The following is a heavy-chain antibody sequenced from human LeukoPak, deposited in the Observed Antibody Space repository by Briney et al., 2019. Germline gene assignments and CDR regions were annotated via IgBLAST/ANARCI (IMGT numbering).Heavy chain of an antibody. CDR3: AKEKFDWGTMYYFDY. D-gene: IGHD3-9*01. V-gene: IGHV3-74*01. CDR1: GFTFSSYW. Sequence: PGGSLRLSCAASGFTFSSYWMHWVRQAPGKGLVWVSRINSDGSSTSYADSVKGRFTVSRDNSQNTLSLEMNSLRPEDTAVYYCAKEKFDWGTMYYFDYWGQGTLVTVSS. J-gene: IGHJ4*02. CDR2: INSDGSST.